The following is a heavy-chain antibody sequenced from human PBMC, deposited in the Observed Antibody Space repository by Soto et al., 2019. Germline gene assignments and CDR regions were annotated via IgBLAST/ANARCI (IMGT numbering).Heavy chain of an antibody. CDR3: ARDRRWELLERWFDP. Sequence: GGSLRLSRAASGFTFSSYSMNWVRQAPGKGLEWVSSISSSSSYIYYADSVKGRFTISRDNAKNSLYLQMNSLRAEDTAVYYCARDRRWELLERWFDPWGQGTLVTVSS. V-gene: IGHV3-21*01. CDR1: GFTFSSYS. CDR2: ISSSSSYI. D-gene: IGHD1-26*01. J-gene: IGHJ5*02.